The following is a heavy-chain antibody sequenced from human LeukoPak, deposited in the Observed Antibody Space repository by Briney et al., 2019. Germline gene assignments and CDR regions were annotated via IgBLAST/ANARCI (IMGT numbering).Heavy chain of an antibody. CDR2: IYYSGNT. CDR1: GGSINSYY. D-gene: IGHD3-22*01. CDR3: ARDTSGYRGGSFAY. V-gene: IGHV4-59*01. Sequence: SETLSLTCTVSGGSINSYYWSWIRQPPGKGLEWIGYIYYSGNTNCNPSLKSRVTISLDASNNQFSLKPSSATAADPSVYYYARDTSGYRGGSFAYWGQGTLVTVSS. J-gene: IGHJ4*02.